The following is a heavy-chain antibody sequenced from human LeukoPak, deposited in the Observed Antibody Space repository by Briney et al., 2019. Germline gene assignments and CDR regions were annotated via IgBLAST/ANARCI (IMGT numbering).Heavy chain of an antibody. CDR1: GYTFTGYY. CDR2: INPNSGGT. CDR3: ARSGSIAGDWFDP. Sequence: ASVTVSCTASGYTFTGYYMHWVRQAPGQGLEWMGWINPNSGGTNYAQKFQGRVTMTRDTSISTAYMELSRLRSDDTAVYYCARSGSIAGDWFDPWGQGTLVTVSS. D-gene: IGHD3-10*01. V-gene: IGHV1-2*02. J-gene: IGHJ5*02.